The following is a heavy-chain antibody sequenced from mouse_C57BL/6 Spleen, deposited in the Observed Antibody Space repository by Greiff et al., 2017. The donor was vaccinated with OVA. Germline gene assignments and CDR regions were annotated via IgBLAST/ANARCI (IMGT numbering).Heavy chain of an antibody. D-gene: IGHD2-3*01. CDR3: ARADGYYVPFAY. CDR2: INPSNGGT. CDR1: GYTFTSYW. J-gene: IGHJ3*01. V-gene: IGHV1-53*01. Sequence: VKLQQPGTELVKPGASVKLSCKASGYTFTSYWMHWVKQRPGQGLEWIGNINPSNGGTNYNEKFKSKATLTVDKSSSTAYMQLSSLTSEDSAVYYCARADGYYVPFAYWGQGTLVTVSA.